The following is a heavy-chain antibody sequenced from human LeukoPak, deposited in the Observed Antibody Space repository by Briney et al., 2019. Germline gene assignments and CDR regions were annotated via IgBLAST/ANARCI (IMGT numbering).Heavy chain of an antibody. Sequence: QSGGSLRLSCAASGFTFSSYSMNWVRQAPGKGLEWVSYISSSSSTIYYADSVKGRFTISRDNAKNSLYLQMNSLRAEDTAVYYCTRGHAYCSGGSCPKLDYWGQGTLVTVSS. CDR3: TRGHAYCSGGSCPKLDY. CDR2: ISSSSSTI. V-gene: IGHV3-48*04. CDR1: GFTFSSYS. J-gene: IGHJ4*02. D-gene: IGHD2-15*01.